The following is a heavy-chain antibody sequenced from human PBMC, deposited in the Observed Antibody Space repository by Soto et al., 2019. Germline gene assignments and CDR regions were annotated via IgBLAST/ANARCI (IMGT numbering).Heavy chain of an antibody. V-gene: IGHV4-34*01. CDR2: INHSGST. CDR3: ARAKYDFWSGYRSNYFDY. J-gene: IGHJ4*02. CDR1: GGSFSGYY. D-gene: IGHD3-3*01. Sequence: SETLSLTCAVYGGSFSGYYWSWIRQPPGKGLEWIGEINHSGSTNYNPSLKSRVTISVDTSKNQFSLKLSSVTAADTAVYYCARAKYDFWSGYRSNYFDYWGQGTLVTVSS.